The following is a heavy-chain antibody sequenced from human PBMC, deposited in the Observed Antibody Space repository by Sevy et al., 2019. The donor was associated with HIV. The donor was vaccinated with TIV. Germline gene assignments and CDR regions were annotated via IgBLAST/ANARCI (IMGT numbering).Heavy chain of an antibody. CDR1: GGSISAYY. Sequence: SETLSLTCTVSGGSISAYYWSWIRQPPGKGLEWIGYIHYTGNTKYNPSLESRLTISVDTSKNQLSLKVSSMTAADTAIYYYARDTSVRSGDDSLNWFAPWGEGTLVTDSS. J-gene: IGHJ5*02. V-gene: IGHV4-59*01. D-gene: IGHD5-12*01. CDR2: IHYTGNT. CDR3: ARDTSVRSGDDSLNWFAP.